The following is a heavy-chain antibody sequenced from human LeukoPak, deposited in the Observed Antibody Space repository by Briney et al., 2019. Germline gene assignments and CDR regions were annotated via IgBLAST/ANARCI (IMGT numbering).Heavy chain of an antibody. J-gene: IGHJ4*02. CDR2: ISSSLSYI. Sequence: GGSLRLSCAASGFTFSTYAMNWVRQAPGKGLEWVSSISSSLSYIYYADSVKGRFTISRDNAKNSLYLQMNSLRAEDTAVYYCARGLDGYDQFFDYWGQGTLVTVSS. CDR3: ARGLDGYDQFFDY. CDR1: GFTFSTYA. D-gene: IGHD5-12*01. V-gene: IGHV3-21*01.